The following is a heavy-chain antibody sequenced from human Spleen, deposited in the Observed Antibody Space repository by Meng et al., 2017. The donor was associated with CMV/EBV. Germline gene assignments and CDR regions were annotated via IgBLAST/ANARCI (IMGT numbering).Heavy chain of an antibody. V-gene: IGHV5-51*01. CDR3: ARHISLIAAAGTSYYYGMDV. CDR2: IYPGDSDT. D-gene: IGHD6-13*01. Sequence: GESLKISCQASGYSFTTFWIGWVRQMPGKGLEWMGIIYPGDSDTRYSPSFQGQVTISADKSISTAYLQWSSLKASDTAMYYCARHISLIAAAGTSYYYGMDVWGQGNPGHRLL. J-gene: IGHJ6*02. CDR1: GYSFTTFW.